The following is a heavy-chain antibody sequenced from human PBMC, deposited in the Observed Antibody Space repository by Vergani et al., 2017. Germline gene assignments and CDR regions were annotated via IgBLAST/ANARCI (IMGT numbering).Heavy chain of an antibody. V-gene: IGHV4-34*01. D-gene: IGHD5-12*01. CDR2: INHSGST. J-gene: IGHJ5*02. Sequence: QVQPQQWGAGLLKPSETLSLTCAVYGGSFSGYYWSWIRQPPGKGLEWIGEINHSGSTNYNPSLKSRVTISVDTSKNQFSLKLSSVTAADTAVYYCARGDGYDLSTIFDPWGQGTLVTVSS. CDR3: ARGDGYDLSTIFDP. CDR1: GGSFSGYY.